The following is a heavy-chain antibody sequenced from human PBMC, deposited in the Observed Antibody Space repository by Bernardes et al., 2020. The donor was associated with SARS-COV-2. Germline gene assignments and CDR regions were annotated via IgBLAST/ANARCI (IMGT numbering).Heavy chain of an antibody. V-gene: IGHV1-8*01. CDR1: GYTFTSYD. CDR2: MNPNSGNT. J-gene: IGHJ6*02. D-gene: IGHD3-3*01. CDR3: ARGLIHYDFWCGYLGYSGMDV. Sequence: ASVKVSCKASGYTFTSYDINWVRQATGQGLEWMGWMNPNSGNTGYAQKFQGRVTMTRNTSISTAYMELSSLRSEDTAVYYCARGLIHYDFWCGYLGYSGMDVWGQGTTVTVSS.